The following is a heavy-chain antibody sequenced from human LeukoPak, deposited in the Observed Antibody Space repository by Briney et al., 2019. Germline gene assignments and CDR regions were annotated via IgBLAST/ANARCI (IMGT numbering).Heavy chain of an antibody. V-gene: IGHV1-18*01. CDR1: GYTFTSYG. Sequence: ASVKVSCKASGYTFTSYGISWVRQAPGQGLEWMGWISGYNGNTNYAQKLQGRVTMTTDTSTSTAYMELRSLRSDDTAVYYCARAPRTMTTVTARRNWFDPWGQGTLVTVSS. D-gene: IGHD4-17*01. CDR3: ARAPRTMTTVTARRNWFDP. CDR2: ISGYNGNT. J-gene: IGHJ5*02.